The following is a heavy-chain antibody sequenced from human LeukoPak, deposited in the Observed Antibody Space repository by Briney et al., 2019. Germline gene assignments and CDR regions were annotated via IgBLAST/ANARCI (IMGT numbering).Heavy chain of an antibody. D-gene: IGHD2-15*01. CDR3: ARGVHCSGGSCYGGCYYYYGMDV. J-gene: IGHJ6*02. V-gene: IGHV1-3*01. CDR1: GYTFTSYA. CDR2: INAGNGNT. Sequence: GASVKVSCKASGYTFTSYAMHWVRQAPGQRLGWMGWINAGNGNTKYSQKFQGRVTITRDTSASTAYMELSSLRSEDTAVYYCARGVHCSGGSCYGGCYYYYGMDVWGQGTMVTVSS.